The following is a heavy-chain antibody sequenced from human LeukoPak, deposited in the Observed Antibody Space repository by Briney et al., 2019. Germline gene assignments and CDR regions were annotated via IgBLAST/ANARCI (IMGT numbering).Heavy chain of an antibody. CDR3: AKDGGGARGYSGYDYSDAFDT. J-gene: IGHJ3*02. CDR2: ISWNSGSI. CDR1: GFTFDDYA. V-gene: IGHV3-9*01. D-gene: IGHD5-12*01. Sequence: PGGSLRLSCAASGFTFDDYAMHWVRQAPGKGLEWVSGISWNSGSIGYADSVKDRFTISRDNAKNSLYLQMNSLRAEDTALYYCAKDGGGARGYSGYDYSDAFDTWGQGTMVTVSS.